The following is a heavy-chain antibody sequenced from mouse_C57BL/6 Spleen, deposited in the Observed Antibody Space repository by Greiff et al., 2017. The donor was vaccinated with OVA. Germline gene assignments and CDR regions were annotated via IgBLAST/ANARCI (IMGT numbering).Heavy chain of an antibody. Sequence: QVQLQQSGPELVKPGASVKLSCKASGYAFSSSWMNWVKQRPGKGLEWIGRIYPGDGDTNYNGKFKGKATLTADKSSSTAYMQLSSLTSEDSAVYFCARGGSDGYLYYFDYWGQGTTLTVSS. J-gene: IGHJ2*01. CDR2: IYPGDGDT. D-gene: IGHD2-3*01. CDR3: ARGGSDGYLYYFDY. CDR1: GYAFSSSW. V-gene: IGHV1-82*01.